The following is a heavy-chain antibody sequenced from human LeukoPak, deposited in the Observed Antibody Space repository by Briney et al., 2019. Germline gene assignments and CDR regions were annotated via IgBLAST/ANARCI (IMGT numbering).Heavy chain of an antibody. V-gene: IGHV3-7*03. J-gene: IGHJ4*02. Sequence: TGGSLRLSCAASGFTFSSYWMSWVRQAPGKGLEWVANIKQDGSEKYYVDSAKGRFTISRDNSKNTLYPQMNSLRAEDTAVHYCAKVGARYYFDYWGQGTLVTVSS. CDR2: IKQDGSEK. CDR3: AKVGARYYFDY. CDR1: GFTFSSYW. D-gene: IGHD3-3*01.